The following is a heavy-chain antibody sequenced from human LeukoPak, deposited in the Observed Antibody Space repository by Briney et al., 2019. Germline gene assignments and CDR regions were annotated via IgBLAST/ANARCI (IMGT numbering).Heavy chain of an antibody. J-gene: IGHJ4*02. Sequence: SETLSLTCAVSGYSISSGYDWGWIRQPPGKGLEWIGSIYHSGSTYYNPSLKSRVTISVDTSKNQFSLKLSSVTAADTAVYYFARGDTAMFFDYWGPGTLVTVSS. CDR3: ARGDTAMFFDY. V-gene: IGHV4-38-2*01. D-gene: IGHD5-18*01. CDR2: IYHSGST. CDR1: GYSISSGYD.